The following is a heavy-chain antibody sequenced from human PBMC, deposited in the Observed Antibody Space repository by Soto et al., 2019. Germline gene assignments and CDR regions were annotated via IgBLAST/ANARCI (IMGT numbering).Heavy chain of an antibody. D-gene: IGHD6-19*01. J-gene: IGHJ4*02. CDR2: IYTSGST. CDR1: GGSISSYY. Sequence: SETLSLTCTVSGGSISSYYWSWIRQPAGKGLEWIGRIYTSGSTNYNPSLKSRVTMSVDTSKNQFSLKLSSVTAADTAVCYCARTYSSGWSGYYFDYWGQGTLVTVSS. CDR3: ARTYSSGWSGYYFDY. V-gene: IGHV4-4*07.